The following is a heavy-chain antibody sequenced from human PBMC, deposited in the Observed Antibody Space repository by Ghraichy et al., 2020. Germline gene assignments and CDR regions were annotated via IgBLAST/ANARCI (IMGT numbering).Heavy chain of an antibody. CDR3: ARGSRAYGMDV. J-gene: IGHJ6*02. V-gene: IGHV4-61*01. Sequence: SETLSLTCPVSGGSVSSGSYYWSWIRQPPGKGLEWIGYIYYSGSPNYNPSLKSRVTISVDTSKNQFSLKVSSVTAADTAVYYCARGSRAYGMDVWGQGTTVTVSS. D-gene: IGHD4/OR15-4a*01. CDR2: IYYSGSP. CDR1: GGSVSSGSYY.